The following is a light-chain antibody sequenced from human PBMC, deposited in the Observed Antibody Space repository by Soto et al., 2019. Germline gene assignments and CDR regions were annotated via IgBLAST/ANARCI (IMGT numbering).Light chain of an antibody. Sequence: QSALAQPASVSGSPGQSITISCTGTSSDVGGYNYVSWYQQHPGKAPKLMIYEVSNRPSGVSNRFSGSKSGNTPSLTISGLQAEDEADYYCSSYTSSSLYVFGTGTKVTVL. CDR3: SSYTSSSLYV. CDR2: EVS. V-gene: IGLV2-14*01. J-gene: IGLJ1*01. CDR1: SSDVGGYNY.